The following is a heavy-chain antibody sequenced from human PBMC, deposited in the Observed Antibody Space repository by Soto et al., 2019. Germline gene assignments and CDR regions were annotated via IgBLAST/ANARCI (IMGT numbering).Heavy chain of an antibody. CDR2: IYYSGST. V-gene: IGHV4-59*12. Sequence: SETLSLTCTVSGGSISSYYWSWIRQPPGKGLEWIGYIYYSGSTNYNPSLKSRATLSLDVSRNEFSLNVNSVTAADTAVYYCVRSVILSGGSYKGLIWLHYFDTWGPGTLVTVSS. D-gene: IGHD3-3*01. J-gene: IGHJ4*02. CDR3: VRSVILSGGSYKGLIWLHYFDT. CDR1: GGSISSYY.